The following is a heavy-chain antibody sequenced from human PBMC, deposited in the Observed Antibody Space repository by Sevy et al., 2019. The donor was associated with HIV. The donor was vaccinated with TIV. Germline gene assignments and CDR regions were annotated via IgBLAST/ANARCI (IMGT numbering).Heavy chain of an antibody. CDR2: IYFTGTT. D-gene: IGHD2-21*01. CDR3: VRDESNNPRVMNK. CDR1: GGSISSYF. V-gene: IGHV4-59*01. Sequence: SETLSLTCTVSGGSISSYFWSWIRHPPGKGLEWIGNIYFTGTTHYHPSLKSRVTMSLDTSKSQFSLKLSSVTAADTAVYYCVRDESNNPRVMNKWGQGTLVTVSS. J-gene: IGHJ4*02.